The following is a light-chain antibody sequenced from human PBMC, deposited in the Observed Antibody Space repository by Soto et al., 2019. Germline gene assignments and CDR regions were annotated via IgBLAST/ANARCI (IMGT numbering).Light chain of an antibody. V-gene: IGLV2-8*01. CDR3: CSYAGNSNYV. J-gene: IGLJ1*01. CDR1: SSDVGGYNY. CDR2: EVT. Sequence: QSVLTQPPSASGSPGQSVTISCTGTSSDVGGYNYVSWYQQHPGEAPKLIIYEVTKRPSGVPDRFSGSKPGNTASLTVSGLQAEDEADYHCCSYAGNSNYVFGTGTKVTVL.